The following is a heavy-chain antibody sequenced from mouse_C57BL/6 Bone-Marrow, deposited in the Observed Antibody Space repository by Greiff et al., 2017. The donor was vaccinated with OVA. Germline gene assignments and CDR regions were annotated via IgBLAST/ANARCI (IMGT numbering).Heavy chain of an antibody. D-gene: IGHD3-2*02. Sequence: EVKLMESGPGLAKPSQTLSLTCSVTGYSITSDYWNWIRKFPGNKLEYMGYISYSGSTYYNPSLKSRISITRDTSKNQYYLQLNSVTTEDTATYYCARYKGTAQATGYFDYWGQGTTLTVSS. CDR3: ARYKGTAQATGYFDY. CDR1: GYSITSDY. J-gene: IGHJ2*01. V-gene: IGHV3-8*01. CDR2: ISYSGST.